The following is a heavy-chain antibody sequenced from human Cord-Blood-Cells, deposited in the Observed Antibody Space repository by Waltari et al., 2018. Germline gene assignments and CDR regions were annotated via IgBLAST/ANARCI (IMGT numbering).Heavy chain of an antibody. Sequence: QVQLQESGQGLVKPSQTLSLTCTVSGGSISSGSYYWSWIRQPAGEGLEWIGYIYTSGSTNYNPSLKSRVTISVDTSKNQFSLKLSSVTAADTAVYYCARGTYYDFWSGYAFDAFDIWGQGTMVTVSS. CDR3: ARGTYYDFWSGYAFDAFDI. D-gene: IGHD3-3*01. V-gene: IGHV4-61*09. J-gene: IGHJ3*02. CDR1: GGSISSGSYY. CDR2: IYTSGST.